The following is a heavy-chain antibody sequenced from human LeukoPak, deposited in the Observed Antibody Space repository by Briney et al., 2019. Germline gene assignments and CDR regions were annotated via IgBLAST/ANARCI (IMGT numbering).Heavy chain of an antibody. CDR3: ARTYSSSPKYNWFDP. V-gene: IGHV7-4-1*02. J-gene: IGHJ5*02. CDR2: INTNTGNP. CDR1: GYTFTSYA. Sequence: ASVKVSCKASGYTFTSYAMNWVRQAPGQGLEWMGWINTNTGNPTYAQGFTGRFVFSLDTSVSTAYLQISSLKAEDTAVYYCARTYSSSPKYNWFDPWGQGTLVTVSS. D-gene: IGHD6-6*01.